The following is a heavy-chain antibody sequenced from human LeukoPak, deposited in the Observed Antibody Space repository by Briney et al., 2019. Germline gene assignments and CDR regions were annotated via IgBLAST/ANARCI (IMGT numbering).Heavy chain of an antibody. Sequence: SGPTLVNPTQTLTLICTFSGFSLSTSGVGVGWIRQPPGKALEWLALIYWNDDNLYSPSLKSRLTIGKDTSKNQVLLTMTNVDPVDTATYYCVHRRRYGSSTAWVDPWGQGTLVTVSS. J-gene: IGHJ5*02. V-gene: IGHV2-5*01. CDR2: IYWNDDN. CDR3: VHRRRYGSSTAWVDP. D-gene: IGHD2-15*01. CDR1: GFSLSTSGVG.